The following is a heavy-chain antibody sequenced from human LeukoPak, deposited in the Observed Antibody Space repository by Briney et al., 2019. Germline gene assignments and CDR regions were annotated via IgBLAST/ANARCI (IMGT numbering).Heavy chain of an antibody. J-gene: IGHJ4*02. CDR3: ARVPVDFWSGYYPTAFDF. V-gene: IGHV4-34*01. CDR1: GGSFSGYY. D-gene: IGHD3-3*01. Sequence: SESLSLTCAVYGGSFSGYYWSWVRQPPGRGLEWVGEINHSGSTKYNPSLKSRVTISVDTSKKQFSLKLSSVAAADPAVYYCARVPVDFWSGYYPTAFDFWGQGTLVTVSS. CDR2: INHSGST.